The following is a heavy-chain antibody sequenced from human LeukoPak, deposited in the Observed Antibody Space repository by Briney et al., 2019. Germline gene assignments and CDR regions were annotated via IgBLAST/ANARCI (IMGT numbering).Heavy chain of an antibody. Sequence: GGSLRLSCAASGLTFSSYAMSWVRQAPGKGLEWVSASSGSGGSTYYADSVKGRFTISRDNSKNTLYLKMNSLRAEDTAVYYCAKLPDYDFWSGYFDYWGQGTLVTVSS. V-gene: IGHV3-23*01. CDR3: AKLPDYDFWSGYFDY. CDR1: GLTFSSYA. J-gene: IGHJ4*02. CDR2: SSGSGGST. D-gene: IGHD3-3*01.